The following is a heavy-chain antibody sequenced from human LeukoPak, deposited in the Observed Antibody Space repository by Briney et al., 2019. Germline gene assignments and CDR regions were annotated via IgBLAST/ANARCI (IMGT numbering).Heavy chain of an antibody. J-gene: IGHJ4*02. D-gene: IGHD3-22*01. CDR1: GGTFSSYA. V-gene: IGHV1-69*05. Sequence: SVKVSCKASGGTFSSYAISWVRQAPGQGLEWMGRIIPVFGTANYAQKFQGRVTITTDESTSTAYMELSSLRSEDTAVYYCASQVYYDSSKRIDYWGQGTLVTVSS. CDR3: ASQVYYDSSKRIDY. CDR2: IIPVFGTA.